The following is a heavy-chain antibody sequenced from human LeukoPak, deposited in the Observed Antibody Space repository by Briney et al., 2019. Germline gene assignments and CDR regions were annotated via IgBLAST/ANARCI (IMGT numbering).Heavy chain of an antibody. CDR1: GFTFSNYW. Sequence: GGSLRLSCAASGFTFSNYWMHWVRQAPGKGLVWVSRIKGDGGSPTYADSVKGRFTISRDNAKHTLYLQMNSLRAEDTAVYYCARKPDYYGADYWGQGTLVTVSS. D-gene: IGHD3-10*01. V-gene: IGHV3-74*01. CDR3: ARKPDYYGADY. J-gene: IGHJ4*02. CDR2: IKGDGGSP.